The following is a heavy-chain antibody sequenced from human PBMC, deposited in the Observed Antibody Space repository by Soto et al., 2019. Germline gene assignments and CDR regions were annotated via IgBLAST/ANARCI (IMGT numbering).Heavy chain of an antibody. D-gene: IGHD6-13*01. Sequence: SETLSLTCTVSGGSISSDYWNWIRQPPGKGLEWIGYIYYSGYTDYNPSLKSRVTISVDTSKNQFSLNLRSVTAADTAVYYCATWKGSMWPFDNWGQVALVTVPS. V-gene: IGHV4-59*01. CDR1: GGSISSDY. CDR2: IYYSGYT. J-gene: IGHJ4*02. CDR3: ATWKGSMWPFDN.